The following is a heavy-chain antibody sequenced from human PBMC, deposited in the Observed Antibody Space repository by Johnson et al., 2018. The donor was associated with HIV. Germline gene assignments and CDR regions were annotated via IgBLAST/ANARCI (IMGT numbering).Heavy chain of an antibody. D-gene: IGHD3-10*01. V-gene: IGHV3-30*18. CDR1: GFAFSRFA. Sequence: QVQLVESGGGVVQSGRSLRLSCAASGFAFSRFAMPWVRQVPDKGLEWVAVISYDGTNQYHADSVKGRFTISRDNSKNTLYLQMNSLRAEDTALYYCAKSTQATIARESGPYGAFDIWGQGTMVTVSS. CDR3: AKSTQATIARESGPYGAFDI. CDR2: ISYDGTNQ. J-gene: IGHJ3*02.